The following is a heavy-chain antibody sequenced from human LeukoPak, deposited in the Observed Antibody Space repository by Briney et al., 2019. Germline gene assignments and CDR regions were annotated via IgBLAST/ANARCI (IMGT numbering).Heavy chain of an antibody. CDR2: IGSDGSKR. CDR3: DKEKDLFDDY. J-gene: IGHJ4*02. Sequence: PGEALRLSCATSGFSFSATGMHWVRQAPGKALAGLAYIGSDGSKRGYGHSVKGRITISRDNSKDTIYLQMTSLRHDDTSLYECDKEKDLFDDYCRQRPLVTVSS. D-gene: IGHD3-9*01. V-gene: IGHV3-30*02. CDR1: GFSFSATG.